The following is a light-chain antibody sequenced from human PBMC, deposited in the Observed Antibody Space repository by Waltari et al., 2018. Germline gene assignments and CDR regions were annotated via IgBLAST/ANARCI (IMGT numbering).Light chain of an antibody. CDR1: GGIIATHS. V-gene: IGLV6-57*02. Sequence: NFMLTQPHSVSESPGKTVTISCTGSGGIIATHSLPWYQQRPGSAPTRVIYADNQRPSGVPDRFSGSIDRSSNSASLTISGLKTEDEADYYCQSYDSSNRVVFGGGTKLTV. CDR3: QSYDSSNRVV. CDR2: ADN. J-gene: IGLJ2*01.